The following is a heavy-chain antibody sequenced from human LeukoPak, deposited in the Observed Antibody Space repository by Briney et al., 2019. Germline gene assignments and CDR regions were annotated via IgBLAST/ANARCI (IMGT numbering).Heavy chain of an antibody. V-gene: IGHV3-53*01. Sequence: GGSLRLSCTVSGFTISSNSMSWVRQAPGKGLEWVSFIYSDNTHYSDSVKGRFTISRDNSKNTLYLQMNSLRAEDTAVYYCARVPSGYGDYWGQGTLVTVSS. CDR1: GFTISSNS. D-gene: IGHD5-12*01. J-gene: IGHJ4*02. CDR2: IYSDNT. CDR3: ARVPSGYGDY.